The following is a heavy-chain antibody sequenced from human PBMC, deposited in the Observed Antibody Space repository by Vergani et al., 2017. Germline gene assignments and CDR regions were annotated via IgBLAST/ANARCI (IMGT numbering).Heavy chain of an antibody. CDR1: GGSISSGGYY. V-gene: IGHV4-31*03. CDR3: ARERNYYDSSGYASLFDY. Sequence: QVQLQQWGAGLLKPSETLSLTCTVSGGSISSGGYYWSWIRQHPGKGLEWIGYIYYSGSTYYNPSLKSRVTISVDTSKNQFSLKLSSVTAADTAVYYCARERNYYDSSGYASLFDYWGQGTLVTVSS. J-gene: IGHJ4*02. CDR2: IYYSGST. D-gene: IGHD3-22*01.